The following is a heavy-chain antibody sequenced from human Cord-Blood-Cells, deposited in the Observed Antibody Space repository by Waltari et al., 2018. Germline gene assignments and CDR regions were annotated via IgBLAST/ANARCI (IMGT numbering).Heavy chain of an antibody. CDR3: ARREGYSGSRDAFDI. Sequence: QVQLQQWGAGLLKPSETLSLTCAVYGGSFSGYYWSWIRQPPGKGLEWIGDINQRGRPNYTPSLKSRVNISVDTSKNQFSLKLSCVTAADTAVYYCARREGYSGSRDAFDIWGQGTMVTVSS. D-gene: IGHD1-26*01. CDR2: INQRGRP. CDR1: GGSFSGYY. V-gene: IGHV4-34*01. J-gene: IGHJ3*02.